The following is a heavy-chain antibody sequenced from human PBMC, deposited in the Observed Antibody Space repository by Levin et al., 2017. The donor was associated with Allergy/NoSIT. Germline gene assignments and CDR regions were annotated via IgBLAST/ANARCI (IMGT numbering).Heavy chain of an antibody. D-gene: IGHD6-13*01. CDR2: VGTVGDT. Sequence: RSGGSLRLSCAASGFTFTSYDMHWVRQGTGKGLEWVSTVGTVGDTYYPDSVKGRFTISRDNAKNFSYLLMNSLRVGDTAVYYCARGSIADPTPDYWGQGTLVTVSS. J-gene: IGHJ4*02. CDR3: ARGSIADPTPDY. CDR1: GFTFTSYD. V-gene: IGHV3-13*04.